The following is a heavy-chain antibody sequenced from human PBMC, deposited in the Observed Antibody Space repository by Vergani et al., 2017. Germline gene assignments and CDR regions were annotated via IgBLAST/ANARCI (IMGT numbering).Heavy chain of an antibody. CDR3: ARYYSKASDAFDI. Sequence: QVQLQESGPGLVKPSETLSLTCTVSGGSISNFYWSWIRRPPGKGLDWIGYIYYSESTNYNPSLKSRVTISVHTSKTQFSLDLTSVTAADTAVYYCARYYSKASDAFDIWGQGTMVTVSS. D-gene: IGHD2/OR15-2a*01. J-gene: IGHJ3*02. V-gene: IGHV4-59*01. CDR2: IYYSEST. CDR1: GGSISNFY.